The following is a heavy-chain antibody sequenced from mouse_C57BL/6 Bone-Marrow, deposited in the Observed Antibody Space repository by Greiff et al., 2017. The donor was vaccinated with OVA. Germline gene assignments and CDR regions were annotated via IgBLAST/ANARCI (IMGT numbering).Heavy chain of an antibody. CDR2: ISSGGSYT. CDR1: GFTFSSYG. V-gene: IGHV5-6*01. D-gene: IGHD1-1*01. Sequence: DVHLVESGGDLVKPGGSLKLSCEASGFTFSSYGMSWVRQTPDKRLEWVATISSGGSYTYYPDSVKGRFTISRDNAKNTLYLQMRSLKSEDTAMYDCARQGYYGSSGYFDVWGTGTTVTVSS. CDR3: ARQGYYGSSGYFDV. J-gene: IGHJ1*03.